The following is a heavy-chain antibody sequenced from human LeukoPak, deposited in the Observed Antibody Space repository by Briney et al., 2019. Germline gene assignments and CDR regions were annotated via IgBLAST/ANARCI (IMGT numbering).Heavy chain of an antibody. D-gene: IGHD3-22*01. V-gene: IGHV4-59*11. CDR1: GGSISSHY. Sequence: SETLSLTCTVSGGSISSHYWSWIRQPPGKGLDWIGYIYYSGSTNYNPSLKSRVTISVDTSKNQFSLKLSSVTAADTAVYYCARVGTYYDSIRDYYFDYWGQGTLVTVSS. CDR3: ARVGTYYDSIRDYYFDY. CDR2: IYYSGST. J-gene: IGHJ4*02.